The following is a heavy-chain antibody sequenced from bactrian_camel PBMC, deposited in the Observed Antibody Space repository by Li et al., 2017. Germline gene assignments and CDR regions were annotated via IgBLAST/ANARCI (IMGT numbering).Heavy chain of an antibody. CDR2: IYLDT. J-gene: IGHJ4*01. Sequence: VQLVESGGGSVQAGGSLRLSCDASRYTFSAYFMRWVRQAPGKGLEWVASIYLDTYYVDSVKGRFTISRDNAKNTVYLQMNSLKSEDTALYYCATGQTTCPNWGQGTQVTVS. V-gene: IGHV3-2*01. D-gene: IGHD4*01. CDR3: ATGQTTCPN. CDR1: RYTFSAYF.